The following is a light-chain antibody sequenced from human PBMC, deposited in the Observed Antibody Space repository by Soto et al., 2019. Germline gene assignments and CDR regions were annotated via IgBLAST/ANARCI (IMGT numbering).Light chain of an antibody. CDR3: SSYTSSSTVV. CDR1: SSDVGGYNY. CDR2: DVS. V-gene: IGLV2-14*01. J-gene: IGLJ2*01. Sequence: QSVLTQPASVSGSPGQAITISCTGTSSDVGGYNYVSWYQQHPGKAPKLMIYDVSNRPSGVSKRFSGSKSGNTAPLTTSGLPAEEEADYYCSSYTSSSTVVFGGGTKVTVL.